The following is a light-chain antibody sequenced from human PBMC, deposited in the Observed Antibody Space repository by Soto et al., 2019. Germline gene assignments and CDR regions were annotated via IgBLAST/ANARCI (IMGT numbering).Light chain of an antibody. Sequence: DIQMTQSPSTLSASVGDRVTITCRASQSISSWLAWYQQKPGKAPKLLIYKASSLENAVPSRFGGSGSGTEFTLTISSLQPDDFATYYCQQYNSYSPLTFGGGTKVEIK. CDR3: QQYNSYSPLT. J-gene: IGKJ4*01. CDR2: KAS. CDR1: QSISSW. V-gene: IGKV1-5*03.